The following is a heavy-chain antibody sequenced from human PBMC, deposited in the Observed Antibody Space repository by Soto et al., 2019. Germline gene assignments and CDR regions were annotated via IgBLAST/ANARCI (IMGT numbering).Heavy chain of an antibody. CDR1: GFTFSSYA. J-gene: IGHJ4*02. V-gene: IGHV3-23*01. CDR3: ALLVVVAATFDY. D-gene: IGHD2-15*01. CDR2: ISGSGGST. Sequence: GGSLRLSCAASGFTFSSYAMSWVRQAPGNGLEWVSAISGSGGSTYYADSVKGRFTISRDNSKNTLYLQMNSLRAEDTAVYNCALLVVVAATFDYWGQETLVTVSS.